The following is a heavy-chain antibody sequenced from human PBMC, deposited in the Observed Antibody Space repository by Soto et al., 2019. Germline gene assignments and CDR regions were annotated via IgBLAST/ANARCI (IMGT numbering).Heavy chain of an antibody. J-gene: IGHJ4*02. CDR2: ISAYNGNT. V-gene: IGHV1-18*04. CDR3: AREHFPAPYDGFDY. Sequence: QVQLVQSGAEMKKPGASVKVSCKASGYTFTTYGISWVRQAPGQGLEWMGWISAYNGNTHYAQKLQGRVTMTTDTSTSTAYVELRSLRSYDTAVYYCAREHFPAPYDGFDYWGQGTLVTVSS. D-gene: IGHD3-3*02. CDR1: GYTFTTYG.